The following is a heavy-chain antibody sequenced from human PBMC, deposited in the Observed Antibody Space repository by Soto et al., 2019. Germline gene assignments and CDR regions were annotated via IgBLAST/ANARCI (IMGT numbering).Heavy chain of an antibody. CDR2: ISYSADKT. Sequence: EVQLLESGGGLVQPGGSLRLSCAASGFTFSTYVMNWVRQAPGKGLEWVSTISYSADKTFYPDSVKGRFTISRDNSRDMLFLQMNSLRADDAALYYCARRAKTATTNWGAFDIWGQGTMVTVSS. CDR3: ARRAKTATTNWGAFDI. CDR1: GFTFSTYV. J-gene: IGHJ3*02. V-gene: IGHV3-23*01. D-gene: IGHD1-7*01.